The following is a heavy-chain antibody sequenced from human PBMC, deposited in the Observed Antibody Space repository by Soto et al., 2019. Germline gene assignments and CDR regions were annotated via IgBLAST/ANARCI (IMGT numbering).Heavy chain of an antibody. CDR2: IIPIFGTA. J-gene: IGHJ3*02. CDR3: ASSVTMVRGVIIPELDAFDI. CDR1: GGTFSSYA. D-gene: IGHD3-10*01. V-gene: IGHV1-69*13. Sequence: SVKVSCKASGGTFSSYAISWVRQAPGQGLEWMGGIIPIFGTANYAQKFQGRVTITADESTSTAYMELSSLRPEDTAVYYCASSVTMVRGVIIPELDAFDIWGQGTMVTVSS.